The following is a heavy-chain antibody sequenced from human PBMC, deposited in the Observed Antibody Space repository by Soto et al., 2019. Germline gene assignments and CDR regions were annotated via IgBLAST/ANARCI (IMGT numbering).Heavy chain of an antibody. V-gene: IGHV1-3*01. CDR1: GYTFTSYA. CDR3: ARDRTVTITGFYCYYGMDV. CDR2: INAGSGYT. D-gene: IGHD4-17*01. J-gene: IGHJ6*02. Sequence: ASVKVSCKASGYTFTSYAMHWVRQAPGQRLEWMGWINAGSGYTKYSQKFQGRVTITRDTSASTAYMELSSLRSEDTAVYYCARDRTVTITGFYCYYGMDVWGQGTTVTVSS.